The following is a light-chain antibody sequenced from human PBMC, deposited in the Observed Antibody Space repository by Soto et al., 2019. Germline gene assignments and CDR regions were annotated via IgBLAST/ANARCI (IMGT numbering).Light chain of an antibody. J-gene: IGLJ2*01. CDR1: SSDVGGYNY. V-gene: IGLV2-14*01. Sequence: QSVLTQPASVSESPGQSITISCTGTSSDVGGYNYVSWYQQHPGKAPKLMIYDVSNRPSGVSNRFSGSKSGNTASLTISGLQAEDEADYYCSSYTSIILFGGGTKVTVL. CDR3: SSYTSIIL. CDR2: DVS.